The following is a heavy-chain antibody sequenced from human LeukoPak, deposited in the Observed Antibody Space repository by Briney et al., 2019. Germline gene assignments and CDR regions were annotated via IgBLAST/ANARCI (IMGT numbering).Heavy chain of an antibody. V-gene: IGHV3-23*01. D-gene: IGHD2-8*01. Sequence: PGGSLRLSCAASGSTFSSSGMSWVRLAPGKGLEWVSNIFSSGVGTDYADSVKGRFTISRDNSKNTLYLQMNGLRAEDTAVYYCARGVNGCFDYWGQGTLVTVSS. CDR2: IFSSGVGT. CDR1: GSTFSSSG. J-gene: IGHJ4*02. CDR3: ARGVNGCFDY.